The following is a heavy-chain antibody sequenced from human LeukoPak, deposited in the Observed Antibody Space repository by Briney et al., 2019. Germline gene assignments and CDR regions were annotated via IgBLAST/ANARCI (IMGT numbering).Heavy chain of an antibody. CDR2: INHSGST. D-gene: IGHD3-3*01. CDR1: GGSFSGYY. J-gene: IGHJ6*02. Sequence: SETLSLTCAVYGGSFSGYYWSWIRQPPGKGLEWIGEINHSGSTNYNPSLKSRVTISVDTSKNQFSLKLSSVTAADTAVYYCARGFNYDFWSGYPYYYYYYGMDVWGQGTTVTVTS. CDR3: ARGFNYDFWSGYPYYYYYYGMDV. V-gene: IGHV4-34*01.